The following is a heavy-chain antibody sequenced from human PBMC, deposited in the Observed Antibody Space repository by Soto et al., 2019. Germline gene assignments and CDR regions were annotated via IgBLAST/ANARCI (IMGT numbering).Heavy chain of an antibody. V-gene: IGHV3-23*01. J-gene: IGHJ3*02. D-gene: IGHD1-26*01. CDR2: ISGSGGST. Sequence: GGSLRLSCAASGFTFSSYAMSWVRQAPGKGLEWVSAISGSGGSTYYADSVKGRFTISRDNSKNTLYLQMNSLRAEDTAVYYCAKALRGDSGSYPNDAFDIWGQGTMVTVSS. CDR1: GFTFSSYA. CDR3: AKALRGDSGSYPNDAFDI.